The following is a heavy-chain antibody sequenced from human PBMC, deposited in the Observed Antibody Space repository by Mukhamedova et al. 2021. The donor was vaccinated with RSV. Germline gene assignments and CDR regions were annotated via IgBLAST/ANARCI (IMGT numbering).Heavy chain of an antibody. J-gene: IGHJ4*02. Sequence: GKGLEWVSGISWNSGSIGYADSVKGRFTISRDNAKNSLYLQMNSLRAEDTALYYCAKAHRGQLKLVRQYFDYWGQGTLVTVSS. D-gene: IGHD6-6*01. CDR3: AKAHRGQLKLVRQYFDY. V-gene: IGHV3-9*01. CDR2: ISWNSGSI.